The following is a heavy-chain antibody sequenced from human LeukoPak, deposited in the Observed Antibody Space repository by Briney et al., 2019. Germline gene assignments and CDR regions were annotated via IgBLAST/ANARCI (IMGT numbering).Heavy chain of an antibody. CDR1: GFTFTTHS. J-gene: IGHJ4*02. V-gene: IGHV3-21*01. CDR2: ISSSSSYI. Sequence: KPGGSLRLSCAASGFTFTTHSMNWVRQAPGKGLEWVSSISSSSSYIYYADSVKGRFTISRDNAKNSLYLQMNSLRAEDTAVYYCARADTIFGVVIDYWGQGTLVTVSS. D-gene: IGHD3-3*01. CDR3: ARADTIFGVVIDY.